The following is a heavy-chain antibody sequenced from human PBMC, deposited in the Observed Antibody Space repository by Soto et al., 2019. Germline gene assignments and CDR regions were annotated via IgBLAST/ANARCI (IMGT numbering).Heavy chain of an antibody. CDR1: GYSFTSYW. D-gene: IGHD2-2*01. CDR2: IYPGDSDT. CDR3: ARHGIVVVPAAANSHYYYYYMDV. V-gene: IGHV5-51*01. J-gene: IGHJ6*03. Sequence: PGESLKISCKGSGYSFTSYWIGWVRQMPGKGLEWMGIIYPGDSDTRYSPSFQGQVTISADKSISTAYLQWSSLKASDTAMYYCARHGIVVVPAAANSHYYYYYMDVWGKGTTVTVSS.